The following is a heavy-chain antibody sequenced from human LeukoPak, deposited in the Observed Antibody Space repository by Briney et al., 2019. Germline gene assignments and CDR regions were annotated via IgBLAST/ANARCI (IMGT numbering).Heavy chain of an antibody. V-gene: IGHV3-23*01. J-gene: IGHJ6*03. CDR2: ISGGGSST. Sequence: PGGSLRLSCAASGFTFSSCAMSWVRQAPGKGLEGVSVISGGGSSTYYADSVKGRFTISRDNSKNTLYLQMNSLRAEDTAVYYCAKGTANWGSYYMDVWGKGTTVTVSS. CDR1: GFTFSSCA. CDR3: AKGTANWGSYYMDV. D-gene: IGHD7-27*01.